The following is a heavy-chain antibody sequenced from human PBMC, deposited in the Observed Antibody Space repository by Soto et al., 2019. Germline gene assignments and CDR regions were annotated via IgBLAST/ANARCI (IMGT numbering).Heavy chain of an antibody. J-gene: IGHJ4*02. CDR1: GFTFSSYA. V-gene: IGHV3-23*01. D-gene: IGHD1-7*01. Sequence: GGSLRLSCAASGFTFSSYAMSWVRQAPGKGLEWVSAISGSGGSTYYADSVKGRFTISRDNSKNTLYLQMNSLRAEDTAVYYCAKGQRRIAYNWNYVNYWGQGTLVTVSS. CDR3: AKGQRRIAYNWNYVNY. CDR2: ISGSGGST.